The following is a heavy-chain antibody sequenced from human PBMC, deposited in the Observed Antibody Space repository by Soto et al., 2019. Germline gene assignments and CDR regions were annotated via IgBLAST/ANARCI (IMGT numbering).Heavy chain of an antibody. Sequence: ASVKVSCKASGYTFTSYAMHWVRQAPGQRLEWMGWINAGNGNTKYSQKFQGRVTITRDTSASTAYMELSSLRSEDTAVYYCARVVGWFGELFLYFDYWGQGTQVTVSS. V-gene: IGHV1-3*01. J-gene: IGHJ4*02. D-gene: IGHD3-10*01. CDR1: GYTFTSYA. CDR2: INAGNGNT. CDR3: ARVVGWFGELFLYFDY.